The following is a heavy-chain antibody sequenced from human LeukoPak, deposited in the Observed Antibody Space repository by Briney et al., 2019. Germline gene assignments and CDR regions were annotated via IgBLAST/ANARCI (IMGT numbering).Heavy chain of an antibody. CDR3: TTEGFISAWSFDY. CDR2: IKSKTDGGTT. J-gene: IGHJ4*02. Sequence: EGSLRLSCAASGFTFSNAWMSWVRQAPGKGLEWVGRIKSKTDGGTTDYAAPVKGRFILSRDDSKNTLYLQMNSLKTEDTAVYYCTTEGFISAWSFDYWGQGILVTVSS. CDR1: GFTFSNAW. D-gene: IGHD6-19*01. V-gene: IGHV3-15*01.